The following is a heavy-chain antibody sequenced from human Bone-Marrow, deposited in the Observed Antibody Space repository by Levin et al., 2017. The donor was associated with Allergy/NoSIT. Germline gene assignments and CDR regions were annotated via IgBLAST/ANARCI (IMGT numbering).Heavy chain of an antibody. CDR2: VWYDGSKV. D-gene: IGHD4-23*01. CDR1: GFRFSGYG. Sequence: RPGGSLRLSCAASGFRFSGYGMHWVRQAPGKGLEWVAVVWYDGSKVSYGDSVKGRFTISRDNSKNTLYLEMKSLRVEDTAVYYCARGFYGGKGWVDDWGQGTLVTVSS. CDR3: ARGFYGGKGWVDD. J-gene: IGHJ4*02. V-gene: IGHV3-33*01.